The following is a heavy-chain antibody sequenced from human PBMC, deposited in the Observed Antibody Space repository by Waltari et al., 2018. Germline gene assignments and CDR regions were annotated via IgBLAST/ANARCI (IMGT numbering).Heavy chain of an antibody. V-gene: IGHV1-3*01. Sequence: QVQLVQSGAEVKKPGASVKVSCKASGYTFTSYAMHWVRQAPRQRLEWMGWINAGNGNTKYSQKFQGRVTITRDTSASTAYMELSSLRSEDTAVYYCARDKAVAGTYGGLFDYWGQGTLVTVSS. CDR3: ARDKAVAGTYGGLFDY. J-gene: IGHJ4*02. CDR2: INAGNGNT. CDR1: GYTFTSYA. D-gene: IGHD6-19*01.